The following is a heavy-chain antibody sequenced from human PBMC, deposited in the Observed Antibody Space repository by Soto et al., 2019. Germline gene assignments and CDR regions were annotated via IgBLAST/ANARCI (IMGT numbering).Heavy chain of an antibody. Sequence: SETLSLTCTVSGGSISRYYWSWIRQPPGKGLEWIGYIYYSGSTNYNPSLKSRVTISVDISKTHFSLKLNSVTAADTAVYYCARVSYESGTSTAPDFDFRCQGALGTVSS. J-gene: IGHJ4*02. V-gene: IGHV4-59*08. CDR1: GGSISRYY. D-gene: IGHD3-10*01. CDR3: ARVSYESGTSTAPDFDF. CDR2: IYYSGST.